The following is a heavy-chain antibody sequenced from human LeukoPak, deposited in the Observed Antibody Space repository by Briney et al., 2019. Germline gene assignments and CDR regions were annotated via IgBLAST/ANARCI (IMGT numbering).Heavy chain of an antibody. CDR2: ISDSGSST. Sequence: GGSLRLSCAASGFSLSSYAMSWVRQAPGKGLEWVSGISDSGSSTYYADSVKGRFAISRDNSKNTLYLQMNSLTAEDTAVYYCAKDRRRFWSGYLDYWGQGALVTVSS. CDR1: GFSLSSYA. V-gene: IGHV3-23*01. CDR3: AKDRRRFWSGYLDY. D-gene: IGHD3-3*01. J-gene: IGHJ4*02.